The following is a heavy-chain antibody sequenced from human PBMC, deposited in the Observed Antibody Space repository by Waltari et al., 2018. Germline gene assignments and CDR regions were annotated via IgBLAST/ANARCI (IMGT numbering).Heavy chain of an antibody. J-gene: IGHJ4*02. CDR3: TTLYYDFWSGYYGGDY. V-gene: IGHV3-15*01. D-gene: IGHD3-3*01. CDR1: GFTFSNAW. CDR2: IKSKNDGGTT. Sequence: EVQLVESGGGLVKPGGSLRLSCAASGFTFSNAWMSWFRQAPGKGLEWVGRIKSKNDGGTTDYAAPVKGRFTISRDDSKNTLYLKMNSLKTEDTAVYYCTTLYYDFWSGYYGGDYWGQGTLVTVSS.